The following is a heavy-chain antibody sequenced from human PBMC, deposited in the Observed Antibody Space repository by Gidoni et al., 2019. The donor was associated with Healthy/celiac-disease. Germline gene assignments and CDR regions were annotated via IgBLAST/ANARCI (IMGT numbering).Heavy chain of an antibody. D-gene: IGHD3-22*01. V-gene: IGHV4-34*01. J-gene: IGHJ2*01. CDR2: INHSGST. CDR1: GRSFSGYY. CDR3: ARGRSYDSSGFDL. Sequence: QVQLQQRGAGLLTPSETLSLTCAVYGRSFSGYYWTWIRQPPGKGREWIGEINHSGSTNYNPSLKSRVTISIDTSKNQFSLNLSSVTAADTAVYYCARGRSYDSSGFDLWGRGTLVTVSS.